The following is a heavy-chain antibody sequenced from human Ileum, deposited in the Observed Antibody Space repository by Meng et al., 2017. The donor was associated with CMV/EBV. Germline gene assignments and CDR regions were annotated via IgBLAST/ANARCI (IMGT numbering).Heavy chain of an antibody. CDR3: ARANDLWRNYPYYYYYAMDV. V-gene: IGHV1-2*02. D-gene: IGHD3-3*01. Sequence: TNYFMHWVRQAPGQGLEWMGRINPNSDGPNYAQKFQGRVTMTRDTSISTAYMELTSLRSDDTAVYYCARANDLWRNYPYYYYYAMDVWGQGTTVTVSS. CDR1: TNYF. J-gene: IGHJ6*02. CDR2: INPNSDGP.